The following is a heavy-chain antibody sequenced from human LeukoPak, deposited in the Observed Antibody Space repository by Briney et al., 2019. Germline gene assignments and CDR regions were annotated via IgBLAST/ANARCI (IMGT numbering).Heavy chain of an antibody. Sequence: GGSLTVSCVASGFTFNNYALSWVRRAPGKGLEWVSAVSGSGASKFYADSVKGWFTISRDSFKDPLFLQMNIRSAEDTAIYYCAKSITNNYYYRGIDYWGRGALVTVSS. CDR3: AKSITNNYYYRGIDY. CDR1: GFTFNNYA. D-gene: IGHD5-12*01. V-gene: IGHV3-23*01. J-gene: IGHJ4*02. CDR2: VSGSGASK.